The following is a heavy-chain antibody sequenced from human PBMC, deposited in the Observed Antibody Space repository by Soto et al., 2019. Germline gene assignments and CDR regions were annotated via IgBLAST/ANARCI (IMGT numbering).Heavy chain of an antibody. D-gene: IGHD4-4*01. V-gene: IGHV1-69*13. CDR1: GGTFSSYA. Sequence: SVKVSCKASGGTFSSYAISWVRQAPGQGLEWMGGIIPIFGTANYAQKFQGRVTITADESTSTAYMELSSLRSEDTAVYYCATTPTSGPDSNYIFRGNPLLLGWFDPWGRGTLVTVSS. CDR3: ATTPTSGPDSNYIFRGNPLLLGWFDP. J-gene: IGHJ5*02. CDR2: IIPIFGTA.